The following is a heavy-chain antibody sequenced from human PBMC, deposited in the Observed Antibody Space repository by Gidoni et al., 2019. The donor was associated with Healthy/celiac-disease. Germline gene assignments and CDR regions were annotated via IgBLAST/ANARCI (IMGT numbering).Heavy chain of an antibody. D-gene: IGHD2-21*02. J-gene: IGHJ4*02. Sequence: EVQLVESGGGLVKTGGTRRHSCAASGFTCGNSWMSWVRQAPGKGLEWVGRIKSKTDGGTTDYAAPVKGRFTISRDDSKNTLYLQMNSLKTEDTAVYYCTTDSGYCGGYCYSFFDYWGQGTLVTVSS. CDR2: IKSKTDGGTT. CDR3: TTDSGYCGGYCYSFFDY. V-gene: IGHV3-15*01. CDR1: GFTCGNSW.